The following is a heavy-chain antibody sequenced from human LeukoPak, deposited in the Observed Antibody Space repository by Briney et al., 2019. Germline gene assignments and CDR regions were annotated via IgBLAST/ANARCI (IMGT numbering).Heavy chain of an antibody. D-gene: IGHD1-7*01. V-gene: IGHV1-18*01. CDR3: ARDAILEGTFDY. CDR1: GYTFTSYG. Sequence: ASVXXSCKASGYTFTSYGISWVRQAPGQGLEWMGWISAYNGHTKYAQKLQGRVTMTTDTSTSIAYMELSSLRSDDTAVYYCARDAILEGTFDYWGQGTLVTVSS. J-gene: IGHJ4*02. CDR2: ISAYNGHT.